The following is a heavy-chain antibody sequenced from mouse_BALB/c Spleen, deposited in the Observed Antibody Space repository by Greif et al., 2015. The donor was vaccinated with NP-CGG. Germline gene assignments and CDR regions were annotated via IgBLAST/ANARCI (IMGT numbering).Heavy chain of an antibody. J-gene: IGHJ4*01. CDR2: IYPGNSDT. V-gene: IGHV1-5*01. CDR1: GYTFTSYW. CDR3: TGGPYAMDY. Sequence: VQLQQSGTVLARPGASVKMSCKASGYTFTSYWMHWVKQRPGQGLEWIGAIYPGNSDTSYNQKFKGKAKLTAVTSTSTAYMELSSLTNEDSAVYYCTGGPYAMDYWGQGTSVTVSS.